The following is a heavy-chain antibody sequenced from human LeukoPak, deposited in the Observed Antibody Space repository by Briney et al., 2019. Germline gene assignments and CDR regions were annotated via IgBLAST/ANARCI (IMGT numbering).Heavy chain of an antibody. V-gene: IGHV3-21*01. CDR3: ARLEYYYDSSEDPYFDY. J-gene: IGHJ4*02. D-gene: IGHD3-22*01. CDR2: ISSSSTYI. Sequence: GGSLRLSCAASGFTFSSDSMNWVRQAPGKGLEWVSSISSSSTYIYYADSVKGRFTISRDNAKNSLYLQMNSLRAEDTAVYYCARLEYYYDSSEDPYFDYWGQGILVTVSS. CDR1: GFTFSSDS.